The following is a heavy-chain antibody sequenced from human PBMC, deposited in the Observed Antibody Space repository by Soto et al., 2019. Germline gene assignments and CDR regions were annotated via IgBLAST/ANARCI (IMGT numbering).Heavy chain of an antibody. Sequence: GESLKISCKGPGHLFNNHWIGWVRQTPGKGLEWMGLIFTRDSETKTSPSFQGHVSFSVDNSINTVYLQWTSLKATDTGIYFCARGYFDSGHGYDLWGQGTLVTVSS. V-gene: IGHV5-51*01. CDR1: GHLFNNHW. D-gene: IGHD3-10*01. J-gene: IGHJ5*02. CDR2: IFTRDSET. CDR3: ARGYFDSGHGYDL.